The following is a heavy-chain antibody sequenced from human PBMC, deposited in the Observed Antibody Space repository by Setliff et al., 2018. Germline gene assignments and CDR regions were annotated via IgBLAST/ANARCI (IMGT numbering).Heavy chain of an antibody. D-gene: IGHD2-15*01. CDR2: INPNAGDI. CDR3: ARGEHIVSGDFYHYIDV. V-gene: IGHV1-2*02. CDR1: GYTFTAYY. Sequence: ASVKVSCKASGYTFTAYYIRWVRQAPGQGLEWMGWINPNAGDINYIQKFQGRVTMTRDTSISTAYMELRRLKSDDTAVYYCARGEHIVSGDFYHYIDVWGKGATVTVSS. J-gene: IGHJ6*03.